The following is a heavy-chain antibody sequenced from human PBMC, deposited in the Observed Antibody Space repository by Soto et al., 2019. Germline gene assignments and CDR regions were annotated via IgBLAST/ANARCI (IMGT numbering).Heavy chain of an antibody. Sequence: SETLSLTCTVSGGSISSSSYYWSWIRQPPGKGMEWIGEINNSGSTNYNPSLKSRVTISVDTSKNQFSLKLSSVTAADTAVYYCARVRMYYDFWSGYYPKVGNKLPRRRRRYYFDYWGQGTLVTVSS. CDR1: GGSISSSSYY. D-gene: IGHD3-3*01. J-gene: IGHJ4*02. CDR2: INNSGST. CDR3: ARVRMYYDFWSGYYPKVGNKLPRRRRRYYFDY. V-gene: IGHV4-39*07.